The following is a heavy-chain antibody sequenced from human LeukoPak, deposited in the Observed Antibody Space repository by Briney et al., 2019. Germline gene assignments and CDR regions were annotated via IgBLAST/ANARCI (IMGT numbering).Heavy chain of an antibody. CDR3: AREVGNYYLDGSGYYGPPLFDY. J-gene: IGHJ4*02. V-gene: IGHV1-18*01. CDR1: GYTFTSYS. Sequence: ASVKVSCKASGYTFTSYSISWVRQAPGHGLEWMGWISGYNGNTNYAQKLQGRVTMTRDTTTSTAYMELRSLRSDDTAVFYCAREVGNYYLDGSGYYGPPLFDYSGQGTLVTVSS. D-gene: IGHD3-22*01. CDR2: ISGYNGNT.